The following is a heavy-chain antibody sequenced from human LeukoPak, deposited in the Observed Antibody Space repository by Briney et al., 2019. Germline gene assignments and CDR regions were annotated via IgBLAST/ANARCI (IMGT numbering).Heavy chain of an antibody. D-gene: IGHD2-2*01. J-gene: IGHJ2*01. CDR3: ARVEEKSVPTYWSFDV. CDR2: INAYSGGT. Sequence: ASVKVSCEASGYTFNAYYMHWVRQAPGQGLEWMGWINAYSGGTNYAQKFQGRVTMTRDTSISTAYMELSRLRFDDTAVYYRARVEEKSVPTYWSFDVWGRGTLVTVSS. V-gene: IGHV1-2*02. CDR1: GYTFNAYY.